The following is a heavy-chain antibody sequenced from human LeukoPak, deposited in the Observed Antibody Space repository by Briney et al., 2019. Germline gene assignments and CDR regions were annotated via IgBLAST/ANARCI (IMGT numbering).Heavy chain of an antibody. CDR2: ISSSSSTI. CDR1: GFTFSSYS. Sequence: PGGSLRLSCAASGFTFSSYSMNWVRQAPGKGLEWVSYISSSSSTIYYADSVKGRFTTSRDNAKNSLYLQMNSLRAEDTAVYYCARDLGVEFGEGYFDYWGQGTLVTVSS. J-gene: IGHJ4*02. V-gene: IGHV3-48*01. D-gene: IGHD3-10*01. CDR3: ARDLGVEFGEGYFDY.